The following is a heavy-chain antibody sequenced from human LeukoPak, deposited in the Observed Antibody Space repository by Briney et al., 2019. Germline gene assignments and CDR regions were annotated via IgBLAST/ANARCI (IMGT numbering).Heavy chain of an antibody. J-gene: IGHJ4*01. CDR1: AFTFSSYA. D-gene: IGHD3-22*01. Sequence: GGSLRLSCAASAFTFSSYAMHWVRQAPGQRLEWMGWINAGNGNTKYSQKFQGRVTITRDTSASTAYMELSSLRSEDTAVYYCARVYSSGYFPYYFDYWXXXTLVTVSS. CDR2: INAGNGNT. V-gene: IGHV1-3*01. CDR3: ARVYSSGYFPYYFDY.